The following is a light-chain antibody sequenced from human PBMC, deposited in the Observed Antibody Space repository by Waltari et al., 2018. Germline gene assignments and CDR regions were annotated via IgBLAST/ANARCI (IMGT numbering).Light chain of an antibody. CDR1: QSVLYRSNNKSF. CDR3: QQYYTTPPT. J-gene: IGKJ3*01. CDR2: WAS. Sequence: DIVMTQSPDSLAVSLGERATINCKSRQSVLYRSNNKSFLAWYQQRPGQSPKLLIYWASTRESGVPDRFSGSGSGTDFTLTISSLQAEDVAVYYCQQYYTTPPTFGPGTKVDIK. V-gene: IGKV4-1*01.